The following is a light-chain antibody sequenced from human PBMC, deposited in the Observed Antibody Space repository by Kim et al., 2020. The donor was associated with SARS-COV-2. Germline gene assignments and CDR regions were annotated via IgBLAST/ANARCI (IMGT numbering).Light chain of an antibody. J-gene: IGLJ3*02. CDR3: CSYAGSYTWV. V-gene: IGLV2-11*03. CDR2: DVT. Sequence: GQSVTISCTGPSSDVGGYNYVSWYQQHPGKAPKLMIYDVTKRPSGVPDRFSGSKSGNTASLTISGLQTEDEADYSCCSYAGSYTWVFGGGTKLTVL. CDR1: SSDVGGYNY.